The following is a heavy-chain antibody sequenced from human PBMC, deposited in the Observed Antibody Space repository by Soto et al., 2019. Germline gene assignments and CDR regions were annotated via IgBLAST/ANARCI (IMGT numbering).Heavy chain of an antibody. CDR1: GGTFSNYA. J-gene: IGHJ3*02. Sequence: QVQLVQSGAEVKKPGSSVKVSCKASGGTFSNYAINWVRQAPGQGLEWMGGIIPMFGTANYAQNYQARVTISADESTSTAQMELSSLRSEDTAVYFCAHFSVGGPARSGAFDIWGQGTMVTVSS. D-gene: IGHD2-2*01. CDR3: AHFSVGGPARSGAFDI. CDR2: IIPMFGTA. V-gene: IGHV1-69*01.